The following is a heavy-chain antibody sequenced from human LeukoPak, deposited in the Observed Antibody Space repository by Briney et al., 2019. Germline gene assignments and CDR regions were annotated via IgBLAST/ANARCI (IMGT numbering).Heavy chain of an antibody. J-gene: IGHJ3*02. D-gene: IGHD5-12*01. CDR3: ARHSRSGSGGYENAFDI. Sequence: SETLSLTCTVSGGSISSSNYYWAWIRQPPGKGLEWIATIFYSGSTYYNASLKSRVTISVDTSKNQFSLKLSSVTAADTAIYFCARHSRSGSGGYENAFDIWGQGTMVTVSS. CDR1: GGSISSSNYY. V-gene: IGHV4-39*01. CDR2: IFYSGST.